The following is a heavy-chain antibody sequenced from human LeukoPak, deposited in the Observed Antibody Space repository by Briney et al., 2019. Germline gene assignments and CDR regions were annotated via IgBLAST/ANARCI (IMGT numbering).Heavy chain of an antibody. D-gene: IGHD2-2*02. Sequence: GRSLRLSCAASGFTFSSYAMHWVRQAPGKGLEWVAVISYDGSNKYYADSVKGRFTISRDNSKNTLYLQMNSLRAEDTAVYYCARTLPVVVPAAIPLYYYYYGMDVWGQGTTVTVSS. CDR3: ARTLPVVVPAAIPLYYYYYGMDV. V-gene: IGHV3-30-3*01. CDR2: ISYDGSNK. CDR1: GFTFSSYA. J-gene: IGHJ6*02.